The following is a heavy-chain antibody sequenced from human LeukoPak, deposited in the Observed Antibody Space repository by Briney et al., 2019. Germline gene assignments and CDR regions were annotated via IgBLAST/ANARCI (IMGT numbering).Heavy chain of an antibody. CDR2: INWNGGST. J-gene: IGHJ4*02. Sequence: PGGSLRLSCAASGFTFDDYGMSWVRQAPGEGLEWVSGINWNGGSTGYADSVKGRFTISRDNAKNSLYLQMNSLRAEDTALYYCARDLPYSNYPLHWGQGTLVTVSS. V-gene: IGHV3-20*04. CDR3: ARDLPYSNYPLH. CDR1: GFTFDDYG. D-gene: IGHD4-11*01.